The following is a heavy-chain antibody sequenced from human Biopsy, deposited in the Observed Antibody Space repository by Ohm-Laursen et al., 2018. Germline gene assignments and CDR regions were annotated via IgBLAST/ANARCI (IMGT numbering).Heavy chain of an antibody. CDR3: ARVGSGWAPFDK. J-gene: IGHJ4*02. CDR2: IFKDGNT. CDR1: GGSISDSTYH. Sequence: GTLSLTCPVSGGSISDSTYHWGWIRQAPGKTLEWLGNIFKDGNTHYNPSLRSRLIISIDTSKNQFSLMMTSVSGADTAVYFCARVGSGWAPFDKWGPGTLVTVSS. V-gene: IGHV4-61*05. D-gene: IGHD6-19*01.